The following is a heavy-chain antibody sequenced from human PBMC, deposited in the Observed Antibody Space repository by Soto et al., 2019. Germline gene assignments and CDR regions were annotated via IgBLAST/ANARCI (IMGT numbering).Heavy chain of an antibody. D-gene: IGHD4-17*01. CDR1: GQTSPSYA. Sequence: VQLAQSGAEVKKPGASVKVSCKASGQTSPSYAIHWFRQAPGQHFEWMGWINAGNGNTKYSQKFQVRVTITRDTSANVVYMELSSLTSEDTAVYYRASDDYGVQWPSWYWGQGTLVTVCS. V-gene: IGHV1-3*01. J-gene: IGHJ4*02. CDR2: INAGNGNT. CDR3: ASDDYGVQWPSWY.